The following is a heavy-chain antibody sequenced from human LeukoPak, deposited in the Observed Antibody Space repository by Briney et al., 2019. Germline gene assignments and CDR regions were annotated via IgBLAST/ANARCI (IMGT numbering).Heavy chain of an antibody. J-gene: IGHJ3*02. CDR3: ARVGCGGDCYADAFDI. CDR1: GYTFSSFG. Sequence: GASVKVSCKASGYTFSSFGISWVRQAPGQGLEWMGIINPSGGSTSYAQKFQGRVTMTRDTSTSTVYMELSSLRSEDTAIYYCARVGCGGDCYADAFDIWGQGTMVTVSS. V-gene: IGHV1-46*01. D-gene: IGHD2-21*02. CDR2: INPSGGST.